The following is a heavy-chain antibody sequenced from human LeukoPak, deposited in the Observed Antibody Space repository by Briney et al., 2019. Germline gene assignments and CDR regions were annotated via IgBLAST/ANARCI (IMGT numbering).Heavy chain of an antibody. CDR1: GFTFSSYW. CDR2: IKQDGSEK. Sequence: GGSLRLSCAASGFTFSSYWMSWVRQAPGKGLEGVANIKQDGSEKNYVDSVKGRFTISRDNAKNSLYLQMNSLRAEDTAVYYCVSTATFDYWGQGTLVTVSS. V-gene: IGHV3-7*02. J-gene: IGHJ4*02. CDR3: VSTATFDY. D-gene: IGHD1-1*01.